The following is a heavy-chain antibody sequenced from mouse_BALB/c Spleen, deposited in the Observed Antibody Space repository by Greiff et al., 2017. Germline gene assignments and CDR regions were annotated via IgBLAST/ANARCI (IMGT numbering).Heavy chain of an antibody. CDR2: ILPGSGST. Sequence: QVQLQQSGAELMKPGASVKISCKATGYTFSSYWIEWVKQRPGHGLEWIGEILPGSGSTNYNEKFKGKATFTADTSSNTAYMQLSSLTSEDSAVYYCARLGNHEGVAYWGQGTLVTVSA. J-gene: IGHJ3*01. CDR3: ARLGNHEGVAY. V-gene: IGHV1-9*01. CDR1: GYTFSSYW. D-gene: IGHD2-1*01.